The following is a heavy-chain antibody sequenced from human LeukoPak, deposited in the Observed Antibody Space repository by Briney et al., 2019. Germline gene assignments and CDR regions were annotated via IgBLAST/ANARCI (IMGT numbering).Heavy chain of an antibody. D-gene: IGHD2-2*01. CDR1: GFTLSSYA. CDR3: AKALPGNYFDY. CDR2: ISDSGDNS. V-gene: IGHV3-23*01. J-gene: IGHJ4*02. Sequence: GGSLRLSCAASGFTLSSYAMNWVRQAPGKGLEWVSAISDSGDNSYYADSVKGRFTISRDNSKNTLYLQMNSLRAEDTAVYYCAKALPGNYFDYWGQGTLLSVSS.